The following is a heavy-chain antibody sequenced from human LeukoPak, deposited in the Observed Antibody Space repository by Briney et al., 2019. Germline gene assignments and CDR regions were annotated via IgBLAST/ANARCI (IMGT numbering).Heavy chain of an antibody. D-gene: IGHD6-19*01. J-gene: IGHJ4*02. V-gene: IGHV4-61*05. Sequence: PSETLSLTCTVSGGSISSSSYYWGWIRQPPGKGLEWIGYIYYSGSTNYNPSLKSRVTISVDTSKNQFSLNLNSVTAADTAVYYCARASSGWYGLFDYWGQGTLVTVSS. CDR1: GGSISSSSYY. CDR2: IYYSGST. CDR3: ARASSGWYGLFDY.